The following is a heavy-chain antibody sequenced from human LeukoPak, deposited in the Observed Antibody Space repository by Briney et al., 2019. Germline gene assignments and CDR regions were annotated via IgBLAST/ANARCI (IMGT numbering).Heavy chain of an antibody. CDR3: AKTSSSGRSGFAY. CDR2: ISGSGGST. CDR1: GFTFSSYA. D-gene: IGHD6-19*01. V-gene: IGHV3-23*01. J-gene: IGHJ4*02. Sequence: GGSLRLSCAASGFTFSSYAMSWVRQAPGKGLEWVSAISGSGGSTYYADSVKGRFTISRDNAKNSLYLQMNSLRAEDTAVYYCAKTSSSGRSGFAYWGQEPRVTVSS.